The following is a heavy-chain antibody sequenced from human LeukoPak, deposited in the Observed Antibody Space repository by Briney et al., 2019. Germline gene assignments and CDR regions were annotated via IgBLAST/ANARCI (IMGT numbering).Heavy chain of an antibody. CDR3: TRGQWLDVWDF. Sequence: SETLSLTCTVSGTSMSNSYWSWIRQPAGKGLEWIGHIQDRGSTIYNPSLGSRVTMSFDTPKNQFSLKLNSVTAADTAVYYCTRGQWLDVWDFWGQGSLVTVSS. CDR2: IQDRGST. J-gene: IGHJ4*02. D-gene: IGHD6-19*01. V-gene: IGHV4-4*07. CDR1: GTSMSNSY.